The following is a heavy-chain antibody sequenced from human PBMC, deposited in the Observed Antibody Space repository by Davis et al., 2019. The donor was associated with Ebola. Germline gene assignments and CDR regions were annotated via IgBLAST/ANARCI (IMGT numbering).Heavy chain of an antibody. Sequence: GGSLRFSCAASGFTFSGSAMHWVRQASGKGLEWVGRIRSKANSYATAYAASVKGRFTISRDDSKNTAYLQMNSLKTEDTAVYYCTANDYGDYGVDYWGQGTLVTVSS. D-gene: IGHD4-17*01. CDR1: GFTFSGSA. V-gene: IGHV3-73*01. J-gene: IGHJ4*02. CDR3: TANDYGDYGVDY. CDR2: IRSKANSYAT.